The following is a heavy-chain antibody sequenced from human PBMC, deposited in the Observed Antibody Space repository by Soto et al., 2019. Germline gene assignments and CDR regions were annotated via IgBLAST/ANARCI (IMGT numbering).Heavy chain of an antibody. CDR3: ARCYGDLYYYYYMDV. Sequence: QVQLVQSGAEVKKPGASVKVSCKASGYTFTSYDINWVRQATGQGLEWMGWMNPNSRKTGYAQKLQGRVNMTRNTSISTAYMEVSSLRSEHTAVYYCARCYGDLYYYYYMDVWGKGTPVSVSS. D-gene: IGHD4-17*01. CDR1: GYTFTSYD. J-gene: IGHJ6*03. V-gene: IGHV1-8*01. CDR2: MNPNSRKT.